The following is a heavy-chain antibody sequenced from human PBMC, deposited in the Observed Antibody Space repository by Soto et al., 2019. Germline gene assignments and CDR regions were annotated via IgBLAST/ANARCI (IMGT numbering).Heavy chain of an antibody. CDR1: GFTFSTYA. J-gene: IGHJ4*02. V-gene: IGHV3-30-3*01. Sequence: QVQLVESGGGVVQPGRSLRLSCAASGFTFSTYAMHWVRQPPGKGPEWVAVVSFDGSSKYYADSVRGRFTISRDNSKNTLYLQMNSLRAEDTAVYYCARERYRSTNCPDYWGQGTLVTVSS. CDR2: VSFDGSSK. D-gene: IGHD2-2*01. CDR3: ARERYRSTNCPDY.